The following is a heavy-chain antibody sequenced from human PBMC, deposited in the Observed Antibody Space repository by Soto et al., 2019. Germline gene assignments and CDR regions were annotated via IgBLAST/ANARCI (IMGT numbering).Heavy chain of an antibody. Sequence: ASVKVSCKASGYTFPGYYIHWVRQAPGQGLEWMGVINRSTGSTTYGQKSQGRVTLTKDTSTTIVYMEMTSLRFEDTAVYYCATRGGRAMPGQYYYSGMDVWGQGTTVTVSS. D-gene: IGHD3-10*01. CDR3: ATRGGRAMPGQYYYSGMDV. CDR1: GYTFPGYY. CDR2: INRSTGST. J-gene: IGHJ6*02. V-gene: IGHV1-46*04.